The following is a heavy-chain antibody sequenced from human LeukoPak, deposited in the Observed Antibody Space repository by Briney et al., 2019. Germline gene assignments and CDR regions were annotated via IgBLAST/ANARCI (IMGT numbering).Heavy chain of an antibody. D-gene: IGHD3-3*01. CDR1: GFTFNNYA. Sequence: PGGSLRLSCAASGFTFNNYAMTWVRQTPRKGLEWVSTITGSGISTYYPHSVKGRFTISRDNSKNTLYLQMNSLRAEDTALYYCTKAPTHFDFWSGDPSHFGYWGQGTLVTVSS. V-gene: IGHV3-23*01. J-gene: IGHJ4*02. CDR2: ITGSGIST. CDR3: TKAPTHFDFWSGDPSHFGY.